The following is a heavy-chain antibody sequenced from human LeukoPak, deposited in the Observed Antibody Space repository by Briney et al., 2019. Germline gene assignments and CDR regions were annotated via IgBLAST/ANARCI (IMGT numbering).Heavy chain of an antibody. CDR2: ISSSSSTI. D-gene: IGHD5-24*01. J-gene: IGHJ4*02. CDR1: GFTFSSYS. V-gene: IGHV3-48*01. CDR3: ARDRGSALDY. Sequence: GGSLRLSCAASGFTFSSYSINWVRQAPGKGLEWVSYISSSSSTIYYADSVKGRFTISRDNAKNSLYLQMNSLRAEDTALYYCARDRGSALDYWGQGALVTVSS.